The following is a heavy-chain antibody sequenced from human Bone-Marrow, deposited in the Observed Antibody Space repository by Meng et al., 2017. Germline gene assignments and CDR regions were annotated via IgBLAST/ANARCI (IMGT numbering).Heavy chain of an antibody. V-gene: IGHV3-66*01. CDR2: IYSGGGT. CDR3: ARERGSYHLRDYFDY. CDR1: GFSVSNEF. J-gene: IGHJ4*02. Sequence: EVQVVESGGGWVQPGGSWRLSCAASGFSVSNEFMSWVRQAQGKGLEWVSVIYSGGGTDYADSVKGRFTISRDNSKNTLYLQMNSLRAEDTAVYYCARERGSYHLRDYFDYWGQGTLVTVSS. D-gene: IGHD1-26*01.